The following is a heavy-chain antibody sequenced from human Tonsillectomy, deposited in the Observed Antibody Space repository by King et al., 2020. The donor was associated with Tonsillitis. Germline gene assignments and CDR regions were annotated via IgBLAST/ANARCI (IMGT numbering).Heavy chain of an antibody. CDR1: GCTFSAYG. D-gene: IGHD1-1*01. J-gene: IGHJ3*02. Sequence: QLVQSGGGVVQSGGSLRLSCAASGCTFSAYGMHWVRQAPGKGLEWVAFIRDDGSNKYDEDSVKGRFTISRENYKNTLVLQMKRLRAEDTAVYDCAKLTGKKACDILGQGKTGTV. V-gene: IGHV3-30*02. CDR3: AKLTGKKACDI. CDR2: IRDDGSNK.